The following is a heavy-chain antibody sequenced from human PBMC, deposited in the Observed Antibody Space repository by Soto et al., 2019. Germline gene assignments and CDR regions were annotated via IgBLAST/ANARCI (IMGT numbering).Heavy chain of an antibody. CDR3: ARGFSSWGFDY. V-gene: IGHV4-34*01. Sequence: SQTLSLTWAVYGGSFSGYYWSWIRQPPGKGLEWIGEINHSGSTNYNPSLKSRVTISVDTSKNQFSLKLSSVTAADTAVYYCARGFSSWGFDYWAQGTLVTVSS. CDR1: GGSFSGYY. J-gene: IGHJ4*02. CDR2: INHSGST. D-gene: IGHD6-13*01.